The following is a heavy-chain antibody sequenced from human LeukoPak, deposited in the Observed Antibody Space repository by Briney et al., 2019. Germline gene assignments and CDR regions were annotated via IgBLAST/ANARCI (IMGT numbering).Heavy chain of an antibody. Sequence: GGSLRLSCAASGFTFSSYSMNWVCQAPGKGLEWVSSISSSSSYMYYADSVKGRFTISRDNAKNSLYLQMNSLRAEDTAVYYCAKIVVPAAIYYFDYWGQGTLVTVSS. D-gene: IGHD2-2*02. J-gene: IGHJ4*02. CDR2: ISSSSSYM. CDR3: AKIVVPAAIYYFDY. CDR1: GFTFSSYS. V-gene: IGHV3-21*01.